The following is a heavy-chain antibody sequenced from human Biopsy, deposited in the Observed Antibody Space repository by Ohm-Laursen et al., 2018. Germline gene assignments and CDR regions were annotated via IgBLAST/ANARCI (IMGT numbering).Heavy chain of an antibody. V-gene: IGHV4-59*01. CDR3: ARLYRLDDYWNDDPPDAFDV. J-gene: IGHJ3*01. CDR1: GGSITDDY. CDR2: ISKGGDT. D-gene: IGHD3-3*01. Sequence: GTLSLTWTVSGGSITDDYRSWIRQSPGKGLEWIGFISKGGDTTYNPSLRGRVAISVDTSKNQFSLKLSSVTAADTAVFFCARLYRLDDYWNDDPPDAFDVWGQGTMVTVSS.